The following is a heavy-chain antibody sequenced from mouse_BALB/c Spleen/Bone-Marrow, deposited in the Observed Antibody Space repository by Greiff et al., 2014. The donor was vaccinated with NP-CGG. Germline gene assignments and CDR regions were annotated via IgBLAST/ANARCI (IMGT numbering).Heavy chain of an antibody. J-gene: IGHJ4*01. CDR2: IDPANGYT. CDR1: GFNIKDTY. V-gene: IGHV14-3*02. D-gene: IGHD2-14*01. CDR3: AQGYDWAMDY. Sequence: EVQLQQSGAELVKPGASVKLSCTASGFNIKDTYIHWVKQRPEQGLEWIGRIDPANGYTKYDPRFQGKATITTDTSSNTAYLQLSSLTSEDTAVYYCAQGYDWAMDYWGQGTSVTVSS.